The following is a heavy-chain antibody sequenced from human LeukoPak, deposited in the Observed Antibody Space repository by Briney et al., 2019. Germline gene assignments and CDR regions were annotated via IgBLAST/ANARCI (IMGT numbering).Heavy chain of an antibody. J-gene: IGHJ6*03. Sequence: ASVNVSCTSSGYTFTGYYMHWVRQAPGQGLEWMGWINPNSGGTNYAQKFQGRVTMTRDMSISTAYMELSRLRSDDTAVYYCASASVPQEYYYYYMDVWGKGTTVTVSS. CDR3: ASASVPQEYYYYYMDV. V-gene: IGHV1-2*02. CDR2: INPNSGGT. CDR1: GYTFTGYY.